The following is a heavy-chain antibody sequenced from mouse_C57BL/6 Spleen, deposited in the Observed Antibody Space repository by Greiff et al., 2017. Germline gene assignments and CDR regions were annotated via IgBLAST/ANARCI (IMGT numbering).Heavy chain of an antibody. CDR3: ARYEGGYFDY. J-gene: IGHJ2*01. CDR1: GFTFTDYY. V-gene: IGHV7-3*01. Sequence: EVQGVESGGGLVQPGGSLSLSCAASGFTFTDYYMSWVRQPPGKALEWLGFIRNKANGYPTEYSASVKGRFTISRDNSQSILYLQMNALRAEDSATYYCARYEGGYFDYWGQGTTLTVSS. D-gene: IGHD1-1*02. CDR2: IRNKANGYPT.